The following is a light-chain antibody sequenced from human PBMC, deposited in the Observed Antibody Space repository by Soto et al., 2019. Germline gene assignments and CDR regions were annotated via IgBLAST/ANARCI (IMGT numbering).Light chain of an antibody. CDR1: SSDVGGFDY. CDR2: DVT. V-gene: IGLV2-14*03. Sequence: QSALTQPASVSGSPGQSITISCTGTSSDVGGFDYVSWYQQHPGKAPKLIIYDVTNRPSGVSNRFSGSKSGNTASLTISGLQGEVGADYFGCSDASIHPGVLGGGTQLTVL. J-gene: IGLJ2*01. CDR3: CSDASIHPGV.